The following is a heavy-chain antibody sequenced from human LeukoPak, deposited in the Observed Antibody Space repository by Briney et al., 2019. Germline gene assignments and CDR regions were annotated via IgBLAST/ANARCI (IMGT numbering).Heavy chain of an antibody. CDR3: ARGGIAVAGSFDY. Sequence: MSSETLSLTCTVSDDSISDYYRGWIRQPPGKGLEWIGYFHNSGTSTYNPSLKSRVTISADTSKNQFSLKLNSLTTADTAVYYCARGGIAVAGSFDYWGQGPWSPSPQ. J-gene: IGHJ4*03. CDR2: FHNSGTS. CDR1: DDSISDYY. V-gene: IGHV4-59*01. D-gene: IGHD6-19*01.